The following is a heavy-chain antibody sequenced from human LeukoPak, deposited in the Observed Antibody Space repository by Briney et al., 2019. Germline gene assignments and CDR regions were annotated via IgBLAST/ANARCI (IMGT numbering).Heavy chain of an antibody. J-gene: IGHJ4*02. D-gene: IGHD2-2*01. CDR2: IYYSGST. V-gene: IGHV4-30-4*01. CDR1: GGSISSGDYY. CDR3: ARVVPAAMEIDY. Sequence: PSETLSLTCTVSGGSISSGDYYWSWIRQPPGKGLEWIGYIYYSGSTYYNPSLKSRVTISVDTSKNQFSLKLSSVTAADTAVYYCARVVPAAMEIDYWGQGTPVTV.